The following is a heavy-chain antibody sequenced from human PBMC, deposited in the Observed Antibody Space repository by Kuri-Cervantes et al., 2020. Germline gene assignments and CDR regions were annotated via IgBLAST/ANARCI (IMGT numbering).Heavy chain of an antibody. CDR2: IYYSGST. CDR3: ARGRDGFVVVAASRRRGTFDI. V-gene: IGHV4-59*13. CDR1: GGSISSYY. D-gene: IGHD2-15*01. Sequence: SETLSLTCTVSGGSISSYYWSWIRQPPGKGLEWIGYIYYSGSTKYNPSLKSRVTISVDTSKNQFSLKMSSVTAADTAVYYCARGRDGFVVVAASRRRGTFDIWGQGTMVTVSS. J-gene: IGHJ3*02.